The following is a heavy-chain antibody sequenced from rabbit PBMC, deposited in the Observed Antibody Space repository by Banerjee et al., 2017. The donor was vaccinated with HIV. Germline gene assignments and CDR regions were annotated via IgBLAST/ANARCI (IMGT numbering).Heavy chain of an antibody. CDR2: INTSSGNT. CDR3: ARDLVGWDNTYDL. Sequence: QEQLEESGGDLVKPEGSLTLTCTASGFSFSNKYVMCWVRQAPGKGLEWIACINTSSGNTVYANWAKGRFTISKTSSTTVTLQMASLTAADTGTYFCARDLVGWDNTYDLWGQGTLVTVS. CDR1: GFSFSNKYV. V-gene: IGHV1S45*01. D-gene: IGHD4-1*01. J-gene: IGHJ3*01.